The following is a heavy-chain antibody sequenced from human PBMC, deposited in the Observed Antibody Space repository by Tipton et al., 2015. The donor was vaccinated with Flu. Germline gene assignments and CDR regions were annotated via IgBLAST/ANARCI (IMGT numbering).Heavy chain of an antibody. CDR2: IHHSGST. CDR1: GGSFSGYY. J-gene: IGHJ6*02. CDR3: ARVKAYYYYYYGMDV. Sequence: TLSLTCAVYGGSFSGYYWSWIRQPPGKGLEWIGEIHHSGSTNYNPSLKSRVTISVDTSKNQFSLKLSSVTAADTAVYYCARVKAYYYYYYGMDVWGQGTTVTVSS. V-gene: IGHV4-34*01.